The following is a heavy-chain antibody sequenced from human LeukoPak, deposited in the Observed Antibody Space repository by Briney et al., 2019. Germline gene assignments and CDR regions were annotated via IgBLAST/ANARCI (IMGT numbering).Heavy chain of an antibody. Sequence: SETLSLTCTVSGGSISSGGYNWSWIRRHPGKGLECIGYIYYSGSTYYNPSLKSRVTISVDTSKNQFSLKLSSVTAADTAVYYCARGSYVGPTSGYFDYWGQGTLVTVSS. V-gene: IGHV4-31*03. CDR2: IYYSGST. CDR3: ARGSYVGPTSGYFDY. D-gene: IGHD1-26*01. J-gene: IGHJ4*02. CDR1: GGSISSGGYN.